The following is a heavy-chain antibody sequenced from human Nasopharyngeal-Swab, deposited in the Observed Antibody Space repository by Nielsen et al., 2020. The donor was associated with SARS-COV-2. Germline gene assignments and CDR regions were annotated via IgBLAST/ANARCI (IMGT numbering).Heavy chain of an antibody. CDR2: IYYSGST. CDR1: GGSISSGDYY. CDR3: ARESARRHYYYGMDV. D-gene: IGHD6-6*01. V-gene: IGHV4-30-4*02. J-gene: IGHJ6*02. Sequence: SETLSLTCTVSGGSISSGDYYWSWIRQPPGKGLEWIGYIYYSGSTYYNPSLKSRVTISIDTSKNQFSLKLSSVTAADTAVYYCARESARRHYYYGMDVWGQGTTVTVSS.